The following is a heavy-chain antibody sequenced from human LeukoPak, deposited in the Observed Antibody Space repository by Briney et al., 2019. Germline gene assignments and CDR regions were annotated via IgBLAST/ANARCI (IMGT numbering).Heavy chain of an antibody. D-gene: IGHD4-17*01. CDR2: IIPIFGTA. CDR3: ARDPYGDYREGWFDP. V-gene: IGHV1-69*01. J-gene: IGHJ5*02. Sequence: SVKVSXKASGGTFRSYAISWVRQAPGQGLEWMGGIIPIFGTANYAQKFQGRVTITADESTSTAYMELSSLRSEDTAVYYCARDPYGDYREGWFDPWGQGTLVTVSS. CDR1: GGTFRSYA.